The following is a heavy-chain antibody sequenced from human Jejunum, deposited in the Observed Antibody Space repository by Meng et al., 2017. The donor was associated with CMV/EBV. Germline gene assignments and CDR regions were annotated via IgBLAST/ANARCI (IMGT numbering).Heavy chain of an antibody. CDR3: ARDAAYCDGGGCYSAYYFDY. CDR1: SHW. J-gene: IGHJ4*02. Sequence: SHWMPWVRQATGKGLVWVSRIDGDGSYTNYADSVKGRFTISRDNAKSTLFLEMNSLRVEDTAVYYCARDAAYCDGGGCYSAYYFDYWGQGALVTVSS. D-gene: IGHD2-15*01. CDR2: IDGDGSYT. V-gene: IGHV3-74*01.